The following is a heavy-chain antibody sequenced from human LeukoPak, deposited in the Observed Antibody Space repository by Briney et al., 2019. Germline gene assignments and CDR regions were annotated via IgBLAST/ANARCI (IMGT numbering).Heavy chain of an antibody. CDR2: INPNSGGT. CDR3: ARELSAAGTGAYYYYMDV. Sequence: VASVKVSCKASGYSFADYYMHWVRQAPGQGLEWMGWINPNSGGTNYAQKFQGRVTMTRDTSISTAYMELSRLRSDDTAVYYCARELSAAGTGAYYYYMDVWGKGTTVTVSS. V-gene: IGHV1-2*02. J-gene: IGHJ6*03. CDR1: GYSFADYY. D-gene: IGHD6-13*01.